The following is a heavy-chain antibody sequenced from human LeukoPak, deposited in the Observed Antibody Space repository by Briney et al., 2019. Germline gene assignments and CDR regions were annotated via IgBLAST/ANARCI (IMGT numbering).Heavy chain of an antibody. CDR1: GFTFSSYS. V-gene: IGHV3-21*01. D-gene: IGHD5-18*01. J-gene: IGHJ4*02. CDR3: ARGKRGYSYGQIDY. CDR2: ISSSSSYI. Sequence: PGGSLRLSCAASGFTFSSYSMNWVRQAPGKGLEWVSSISSSSSYIYYADSVKGRFTISRDNAKNSLYLQMNSLRAEDTAVYYCARGKRGYSYGQIDYWGQGTLVTVSS.